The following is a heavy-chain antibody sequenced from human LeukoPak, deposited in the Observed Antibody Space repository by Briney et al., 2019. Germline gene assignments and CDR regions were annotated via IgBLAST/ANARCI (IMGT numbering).Heavy chain of an antibody. CDR1: GFTFSNYA. V-gene: IGHV3-23*01. CDR2: ISDSSAGDST. CDR3: TKLSTTGVGGRGYFDQ. Sequence: PGGSLRLSCAASGFTFSNYAMSWVHQTPGKGLEWVSFISDSSAGDSTYYADSVWGRFTISRDSSKSTLYLQMNSLRAEDTAVYYCTKLSTTGVGGRGYFDQSGQGTQVTVSS. J-gene: IGHJ4*02. D-gene: IGHD1-1*01.